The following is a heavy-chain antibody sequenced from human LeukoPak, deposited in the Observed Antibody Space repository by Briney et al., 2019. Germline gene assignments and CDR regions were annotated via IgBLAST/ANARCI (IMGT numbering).Heavy chain of an antibody. CDR2: INWNGGST. J-gene: IGHJ4*02. D-gene: IGHD2-2*01. Sequence: PGGSLRLSCAASGFRFDDYGMSWVRQAPGKGLEWVSGINWNGGSTGYADSVKGRFTISRDNSENTLYLQMNSLRAEDTAVYYCAKFGFCSSTSCPAPYWGQGTLVTVSS. CDR1: GFRFDDYG. CDR3: AKFGFCSSTSCPAPY. V-gene: IGHV3-20*04.